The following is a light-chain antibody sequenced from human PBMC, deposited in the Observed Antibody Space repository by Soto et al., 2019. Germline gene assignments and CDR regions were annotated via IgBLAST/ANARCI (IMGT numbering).Light chain of an antibody. CDR3: CSYAGSYTFV. V-gene: IGLV2-11*01. J-gene: IGLJ2*01. CDR1: SSDVGGYNY. CDR2: DVS. Sequence: QSVLTQSRSVSGSPGQSVTISCTGTSSDVGGYNYVSWYQQHPGKAPKLMIYDVSKRPSGVPDRFSGSKSGNTASLTISGLQAEDEADYYCCSYAGSYTFVFGGGTQLTVL.